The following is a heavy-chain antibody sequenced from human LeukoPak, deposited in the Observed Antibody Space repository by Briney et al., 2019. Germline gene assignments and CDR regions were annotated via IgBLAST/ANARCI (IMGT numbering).Heavy chain of an antibody. V-gene: IGHV1-69*05. J-gene: IGHJ5*02. Sequence: SVKVSCKASGGTFSSYAISWVRQPPGQGLEWMGGIIPIFGTANYAQKFQGRVTITTDESTSTAYMELSSLRSEDTAVYYCASSTRLNRYYYDSSGYYTWGQGTLVTVSS. CDR3: ASSTRLNRYYYDSSGYYT. D-gene: IGHD3-22*01. CDR2: IIPIFGTA. CDR1: GGTFSSYA.